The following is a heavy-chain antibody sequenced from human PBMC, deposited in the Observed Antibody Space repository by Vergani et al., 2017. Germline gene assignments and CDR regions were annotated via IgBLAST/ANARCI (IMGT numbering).Heavy chain of an antibody. CDR1: GFTFDDYA. CDR3: AKTKADYYYYMDV. CDR2: ISWNSGSI. Sequence: EVQLVESGGGLVQPGRSLRLSCAASGFTFDDYAMHWVRQAPGKGLEWVSGISWNSGSIGYADSVKGRFTISRDNAKNSLYLQMNSLRAEDTALYYCAKTKADYYYYMDVWGKGTTVTVSS. J-gene: IGHJ6*03. V-gene: IGHV3-9*01.